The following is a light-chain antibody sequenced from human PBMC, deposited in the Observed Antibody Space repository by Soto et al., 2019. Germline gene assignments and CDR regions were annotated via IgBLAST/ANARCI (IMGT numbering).Light chain of an antibody. Sequence: EIVLTQSPGTLSLSPGERATLSCRDSQSVSSNYLAWYQQKPGQAPRLLIHGASSRATAIPDRFSGSGSGTDFALTISRLEPEDFAVYYCQQFGTSPPSTFGQGTRLEIK. V-gene: IGKV3-20*01. CDR3: QQFGTSPPST. CDR1: QSVSSNY. CDR2: GAS. J-gene: IGKJ5*01.